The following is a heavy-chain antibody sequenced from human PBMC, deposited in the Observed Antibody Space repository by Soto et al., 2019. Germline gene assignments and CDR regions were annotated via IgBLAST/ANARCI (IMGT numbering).Heavy chain of an antibody. CDR3: AKQGGLYYYYYMDV. D-gene: IGHD1-26*01. CDR1: GFTFDDYA. Sequence: GGSLRLSCAASGFTFDDYAMHWVRQAPGKGLEWVSGISWNSGSIAYADSVKGRFTISRDNAKNSLYLQMNSLRAEDTALYYCAKQGGLYYYYYMDVWGKGTTVTVSS. V-gene: IGHV3-9*01. CDR2: ISWNSGSI. J-gene: IGHJ6*03.